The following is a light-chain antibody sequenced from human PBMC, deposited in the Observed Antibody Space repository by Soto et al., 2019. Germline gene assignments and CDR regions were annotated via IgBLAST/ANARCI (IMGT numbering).Light chain of an antibody. CDR3: QQLKKYPRT. CDR2: AAS. Sequence: IRLTQSPSSFSASTGDRVTITCRASQGISSYLAWYQQKQGKAPKLLISAASTLQSGVPSRLRGRGYGTELTITITSMQTEDFETYDCQQLKKYPRTFGHGTKVDI. V-gene: IGKV1-9*01. J-gene: IGKJ1*01. CDR1: QGISSY.